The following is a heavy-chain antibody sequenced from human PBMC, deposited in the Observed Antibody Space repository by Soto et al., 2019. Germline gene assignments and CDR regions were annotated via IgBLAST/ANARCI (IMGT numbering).Heavy chain of an antibody. D-gene: IGHD4-17*01. J-gene: IGHJ4*02. CDR1: GGSFSGYY. CDR2: INHSGST. CDR3: ARYTVTKVFDY. Sequence: PSETLSLTCAVYGGSFSGYYWSWIRQPPGKGLEWIEEINHSGSTNYNPSLKSRVTISVDTSKNQFSLKLSSVTAADTAVYYCARYTVTKVFDYWGQGTLVTVSS. V-gene: IGHV4-34*01.